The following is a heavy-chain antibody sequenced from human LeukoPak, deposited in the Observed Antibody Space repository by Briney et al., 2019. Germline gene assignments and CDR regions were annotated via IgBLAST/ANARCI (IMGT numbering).Heavy chain of an antibody. D-gene: IGHD1-26*01. CDR3: ARDGIVGATDWFDP. J-gene: IGHJ5*02. Sequence: GGSLRLSCAASGFTFSSYSMSWVRQAPGKGLEWVSYISGSSTTMYYADSVKGRFTISRDNAKSSLYLQMNSLRVEDTAVYYCARDGIVGATDWFDPWGQGTLVTVSS. CDR2: ISGSSTTM. CDR1: GFTFSSYS. V-gene: IGHV3-48*04.